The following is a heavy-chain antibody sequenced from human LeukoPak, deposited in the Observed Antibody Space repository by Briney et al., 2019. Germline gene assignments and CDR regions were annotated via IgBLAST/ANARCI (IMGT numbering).Heavy chain of an antibody. D-gene: IGHD2-15*01. CDR1: GFTFSSYG. CDR3: ARRYCSGSSCYKGIDY. Sequence: GGSLRLFCTASGFTFSSYGMHWVRQAPGKGLEWVAVIWYDGSNKYYADSVKGRFTISRDNSKNTLYLQMNSLRAEDTAVYYCARRYCSGSSCYKGIDYWGQGTLVTVSS. CDR2: IWYDGSNK. J-gene: IGHJ4*02. V-gene: IGHV3-33*01.